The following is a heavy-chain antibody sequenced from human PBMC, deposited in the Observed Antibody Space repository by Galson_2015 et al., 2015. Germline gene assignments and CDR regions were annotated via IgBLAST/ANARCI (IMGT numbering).Heavy chain of an antibody. Sequence: SLRLSCAASGFTFSNYAMKWVRQAPGKGLEWVSVIAGSGDHIHYADSVKGRFTISRDNSKNTVYLQMNSLRAEDTAVYYCASYQQQLIRQDYWGQGTLVTVSS. J-gene: IGHJ4*02. D-gene: IGHD6-13*01. V-gene: IGHV3-23*01. CDR1: GFTFSNYA. CDR3: ASYQQQLIRQDY. CDR2: IAGSGDHI.